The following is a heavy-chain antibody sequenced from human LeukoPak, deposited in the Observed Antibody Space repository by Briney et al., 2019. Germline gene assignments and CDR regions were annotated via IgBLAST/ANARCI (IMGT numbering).Heavy chain of an antibody. J-gene: IGHJ3*02. V-gene: IGHV4-38-2*02. CDR2: IYDSGGT. D-gene: IGHD3-10*01. Sequence: SETLSLTCTVSGYSISSGYYWGWIRQPPGKGLEWTGYIYDSGGTNYNPSLKSRVTISVDTSKNQFSLKLSSVTAADTAVYYCARQGYYGSGSPNAFDIWGQGTMVTVSS. CDR1: GYSISSGYY. CDR3: ARQGYYGSGSPNAFDI.